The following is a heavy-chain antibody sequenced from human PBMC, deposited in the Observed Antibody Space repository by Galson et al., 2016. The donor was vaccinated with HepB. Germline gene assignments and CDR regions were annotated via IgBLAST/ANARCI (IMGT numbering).Heavy chain of an antibody. Sequence: KGLEWISYISESSSFTYYSHSVKGRFTISRDNAKNSLFLQMNSLRDEDTAVYYCARDDSVTARLSGMDVWGQGTTVTVS. V-gene: IGHV3-48*02. CDR2: ISESSSFT. D-gene: IGHD6-6*01. CDR3: ARDDSVTARLSGMDV. J-gene: IGHJ6*02.